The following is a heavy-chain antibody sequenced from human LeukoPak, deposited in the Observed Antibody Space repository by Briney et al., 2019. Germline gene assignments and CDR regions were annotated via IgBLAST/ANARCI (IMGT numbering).Heavy chain of an antibody. CDR1: GGTFSSYA. Sequence: ASVKVSCKASGGTFSSYAISWVRQAPGQGLEWMGGIIPIFGTANYAQKFQGRVTITTDESTSTAYMELSSLRSEDTAVYYCARDGYYASWSGNGVLNWFDPWGQGTLVTVSS. CDR2: IIPIFGTA. D-gene: IGHD3-3*01. CDR3: ARDGYYASWSGNGVLNWFDP. V-gene: IGHV1-69*05. J-gene: IGHJ5*02.